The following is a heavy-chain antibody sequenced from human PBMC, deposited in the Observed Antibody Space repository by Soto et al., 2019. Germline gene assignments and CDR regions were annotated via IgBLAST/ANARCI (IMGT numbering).Heavy chain of an antibody. J-gene: IGHJ6*03. D-gene: IGHD3-10*01. CDR2: IYYSGST. CDR1: GGSISSGGYY. Sequence: SETLSLTCTVSGGSISSGGYYWSWIRQHPGKGLEWIGYIYYSGSTYYNPSLKSRVTISVDTSKNQFSLKLSSVTAADTAVYYCASVGITMVRGVISYYYYYMDVWGKGTTVTVSS. V-gene: IGHV4-31*03. CDR3: ASVGITMVRGVISYYYYYMDV.